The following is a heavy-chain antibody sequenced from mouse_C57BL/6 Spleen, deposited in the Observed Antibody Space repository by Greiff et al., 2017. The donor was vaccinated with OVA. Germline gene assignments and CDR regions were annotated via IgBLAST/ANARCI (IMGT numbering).Heavy chain of an antibody. Sequence: VQLQQPGAELVRPGSSVKLSCKASGYTFTSYWMHWVKQRPIQGLEWIGNIDPSDSDTHYNQKFKDKATLTVAKSSSTAYMQLSSLPAEDSAVSYCARRIYGSSSYYLDYWGQGTTLTVSS. J-gene: IGHJ2*01. CDR1: GYTFTSYW. D-gene: IGHD1-1*01. CDR2: IDPSDSDT. V-gene: IGHV1-52*01. CDR3: ARRIYGSSSYYLDY.